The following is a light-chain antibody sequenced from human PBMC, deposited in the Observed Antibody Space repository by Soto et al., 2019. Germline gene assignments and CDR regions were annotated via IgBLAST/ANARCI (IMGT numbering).Light chain of an antibody. CDR2: EVN. J-gene: IGLJ3*02. CDR3: TSYAGSNIWV. CDR1: SSDVGAYNY. Sequence: QSALTQPPSASGSPGQSVTISCTGTSSDVGAYNYVSWYQQYPGKAPKLMIYEVNKRPSGVPDRFSGSKSGKTASLTVSGLQPEDEDDYLCTSYAGSNIWVFGGGTKVTVL. V-gene: IGLV2-8*01.